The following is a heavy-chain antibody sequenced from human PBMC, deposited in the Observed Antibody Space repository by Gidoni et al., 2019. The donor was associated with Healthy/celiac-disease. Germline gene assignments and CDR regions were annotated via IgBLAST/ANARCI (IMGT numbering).Heavy chain of an antibody. CDR1: GGSISSRSYY. J-gene: IGHJ4*02. V-gene: IGHV4-39*01. CDR3: AARGYSYGYSSVGDY. D-gene: IGHD5-18*01. CDR2: IYYSGST. Sequence: QLQLQESGPGLVKPSETLSLTCTVSGGSISSRSYYWGWIRQPPGKGLEWIGSIYYSGSTYYNPSLKSRVTISVDTSKNQFSLKLSSVTAADTAVYYCAARGYSYGYSSVGDYWGQGTLVTVSS.